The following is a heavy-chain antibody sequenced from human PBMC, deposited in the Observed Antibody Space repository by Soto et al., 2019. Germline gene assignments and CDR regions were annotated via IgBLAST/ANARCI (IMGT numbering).Heavy chain of an antibody. Sequence: QVLLVQSGAEVTRPGASLKVSCKASGYNFISHYIHWVRQAPGQGLEWMGFINPSGGSTTHAQNFQGRLSMTRYTSTSTVYMELSGLRSEDAAVYYCARDYLSSKSSLSYFDSWGQGTLVTVSS. V-gene: IGHV1-46*01. J-gene: IGHJ4*02. CDR1: GYNFISHY. D-gene: IGHD2-2*01. CDR3: ARDYLSSKSSLSYFDS. CDR2: INPSGGST.